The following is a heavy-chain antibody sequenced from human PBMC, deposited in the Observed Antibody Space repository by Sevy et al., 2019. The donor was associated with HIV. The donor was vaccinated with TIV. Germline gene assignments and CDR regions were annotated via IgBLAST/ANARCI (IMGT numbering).Heavy chain of an antibody. Sequence: GGSLRLSCAVSGFTFSNAWMSWVRQAPGKGLEWVGRIKSKTDGGTTDYAAPVKGRFTISRDDSKNTLYLQMNSLKTEDTAVYYCTTDLTIAARPGDAFDIWGQGTMVTVSS. J-gene: IGHJ3*02. CDR1: GFTFSNAW. V-gene: IGHV3-15*01. CDR2: IKSKTDGGTT. CDR3: TTDLTIAARPGDAFDI. D-gene: IGHD6-6*01.